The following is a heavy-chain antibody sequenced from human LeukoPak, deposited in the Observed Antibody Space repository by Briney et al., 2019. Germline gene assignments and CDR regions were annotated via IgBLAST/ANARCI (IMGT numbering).Heavy chain of an antibody. D-gene: IGHD5-24*01. CDR1: GFTFSSYA. CDR2: ISYDGSNK. J-gene: IGHJ4*02. Sequence: GGSLRLSCAASGFTFSSYAMHWVRQAPGKGLEWVAVISYDGSNKYYADSVKGRFTISRDNSKNTLYLQMNSLRAEDTAVYYCARAFGWLQLEPYDYWVQGTLVTVSS. CDR3: ARAFGWLQLEPYDY. V-gene: IGHV3-30*01.